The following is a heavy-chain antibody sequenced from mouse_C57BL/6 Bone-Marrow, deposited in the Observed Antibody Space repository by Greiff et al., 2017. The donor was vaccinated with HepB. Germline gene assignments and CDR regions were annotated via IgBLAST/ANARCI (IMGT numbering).Heavy chain of an antibody. J-gene: IGHJ2*01. CDR2: IDPSASYT. V-gene: IGHV1-50*01. CDR1: GYTFTSYW. D-gene: IGHD1-1*01. Sequence: QVQLQQPGAELVKPGASVKLSCKASGYTFTSYWMQWVKQRPGQGLEWIGEIDPSASYTNYTQKFKGKATLTVDTSSSTAYMQLSSLTSEDSAVYYCSRDGSITTVVATNLDYGGQGTTLTVSS. CDR3: SRDGSITTVVATNLDY.